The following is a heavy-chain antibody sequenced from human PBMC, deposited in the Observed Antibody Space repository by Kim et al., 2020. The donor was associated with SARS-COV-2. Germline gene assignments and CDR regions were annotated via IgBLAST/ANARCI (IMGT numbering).Heavy chain of an antibody. D-gene: IGHD3-16*02. CDR2: IYYSGST. J-gene: IGHJ6*03. CDR3: ARGGYDYIWGSYRPDYYYYYMDV. CDR1: GGSISSYY. Sequence: SETLSLTCTVSGGSISSYYWSWIRQPPGKGLEWIGYIYYSGSTNYNPSLKSRDTISVDTSKNQFSLKLSSVTAADTAVYYCARGGYDYIWGSYRPDYYYYYMDVWGKGTTVTVSS. V-gene: IGHV4-59*01.